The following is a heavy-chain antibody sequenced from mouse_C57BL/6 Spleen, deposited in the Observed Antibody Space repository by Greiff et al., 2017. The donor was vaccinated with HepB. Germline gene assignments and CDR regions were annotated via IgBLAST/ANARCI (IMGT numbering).Heavy chain of an antibody. V-gene: IGHV1-76*01. D-gene: IGHD2-13*01. Sequence: VQLQQSGAELVRPGASVKLSCKASGYTFTDYYINWVKQRPGQGLEWIARIYPGSGNTYYNEKFKGKATLTAEKSSSTAYMQLSSLTSEDSAVYFCARKGGEGLFDYWGQGTTLTVSS. J-gene: IGHJ2*01. CDR2: IYPGSGNT. CDR1: GYTFTDYY. CDR3: ARKGGEGLFDY.